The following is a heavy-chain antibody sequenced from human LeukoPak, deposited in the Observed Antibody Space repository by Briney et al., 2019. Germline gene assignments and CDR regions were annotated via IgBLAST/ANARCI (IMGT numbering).Heavy chain of an antibody. V-gene: IGHV3-30-3*01. CDR3: ARDFNYYGSGSYYSRWFDP. CDR2: ISYDGSNK. D-gene: IGHD3-10*01. J-gene: IGHJ5*02. Sequence: GTSLRLSCAASGFTFGSYAIHWVRQAPGRGLEWVAVISYDGSNKYYADSVKGRFTVSRDNSKNTLYLQMNSLRPADTAVYYCARDFNYYGSGSYYSRWFDPWGQGTLVTVSS. CDR1: GFTFGSYA.